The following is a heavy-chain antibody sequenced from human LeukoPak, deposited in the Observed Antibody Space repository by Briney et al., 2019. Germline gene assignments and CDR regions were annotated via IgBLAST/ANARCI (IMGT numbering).Heavy chain of an antibody. Sequence: GGSLRLSCAASGFTFSNSAMSWVRQAPGKGLEWVLTLSGSGIPTYYADSVKGRFTISRDNSKNTLYLQMNSLRAEDTAVYYCAKGIYSSGWSYFDYWGHRTLVTLSS. V-gene: IGHV3-23*01. D-gene: IGHD6-19*01. CDR1: GFTFSNSA. CDR2: LSGSGIPT. CDR3: AKGIYSSGWSYFDY. J-gene: IGHJ4*01.